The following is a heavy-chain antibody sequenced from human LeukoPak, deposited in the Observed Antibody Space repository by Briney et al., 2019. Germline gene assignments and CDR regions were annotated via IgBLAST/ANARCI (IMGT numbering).Heavy chain of an antibody. CDR3: ARAPRYSSGWYCDY. V-gene: IGHV1-69*05. D-gene: IGHD6-19*01. CDR1: GGTFSSYA. CDR2: IIPIFGTA. J-gene: IGHJ4*02. Sequence: GASVKVSCKASGGTFSSYAISWVRQAPGQGLGWMGRIIPIFGTANYAQKFQGRVTITTDESTSTAYMELSSLRSEDTAVYYCARAPRYSSGWYCDYWGQGTLVTVSS.